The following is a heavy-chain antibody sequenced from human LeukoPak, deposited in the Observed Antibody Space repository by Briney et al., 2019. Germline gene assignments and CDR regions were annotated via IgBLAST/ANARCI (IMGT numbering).Heavy chain of an antibody. Sequence: KPSETLSLTCIVSGGSTGSHYWSWIRQPPGKGLEWIGHIYYSGSTDYNPSLRSRVTISVDTSKNQFSLRLSSVTAADTAVYYCARDEMRYYYGSGSHRGFDYWGQGTLVTVSS. CDR2: IYYSGST. V-gene: IGHV4-59*11. CDR3: ARDEMRYYYGSGSHRGFDY. D-gene: IGHD3-10*01. CDR1: GGSTGSHY. J-gene: IGHJ4*02.